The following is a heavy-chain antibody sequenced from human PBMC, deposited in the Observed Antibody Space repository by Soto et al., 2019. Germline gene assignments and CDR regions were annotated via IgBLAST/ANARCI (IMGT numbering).Heavy chain of an antibody. D-gene: IGHD6-6*01. CDR2: ISAGSSNI. CDR3: ARQYPSSSRHFDH. J-gene: IGHJ4*02. Sequence: EVELVESGGGLVKPGGSLKLSCAASGFTFRTYYMIWVRQAPGKGLEWVSTISAGSSNIYYAPSVKGRFTISRDNAKNLLYLLINSLRAEDTAVYYCARQYPSSSRHFDHWGQGTLVIVSS. V-gene: IGHV3-21*01. CDR1: GFTFRTYY.